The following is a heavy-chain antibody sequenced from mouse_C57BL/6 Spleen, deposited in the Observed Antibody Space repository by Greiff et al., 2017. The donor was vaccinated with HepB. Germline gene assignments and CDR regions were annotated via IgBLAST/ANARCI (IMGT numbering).Heavy chain of an antibody. Sequence: DVKLVESGGDLVKPGGSLKLSCAASGFTFSSYGMSWVRQTPDKRLEWVATISSGGSYTYYPDSVKGRFTISRDNAKNTLYLQMSSLKSEDTAMYYCARQRGATMVTTGGFAYWGQGTLVTVSA. J-gene: IGHJ3*01. V-gene: IGHV5-6*02. D-gene: IGHD2-2*01. CDR3: ARQRGATMVTTGGFAY. CDR2: ISSGGSYT. CDR1: GFTFSSYG.